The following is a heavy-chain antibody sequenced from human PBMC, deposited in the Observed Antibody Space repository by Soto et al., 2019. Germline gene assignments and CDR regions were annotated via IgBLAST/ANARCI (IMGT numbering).Heavy chain of an antibody. CDR2: ISSSSSYI. J-gene: IGHJ5*02. Sequence: LRLSCAASGFTFSSYSMNWVRQAPGKGLEWVSSISSSSSYIYYADSVKGRFTISRDNAKNSLYLQMNSLRAEDTAVYYCASSDVDTAMVSTDWFDPWGQGTLVTVSS. V-gene: IGHV3-21*01. CDR3: ASSDVDTAMVSTDWFDP. CDR1: GFTFSSYS. D-gene: IGHD5-18*01.